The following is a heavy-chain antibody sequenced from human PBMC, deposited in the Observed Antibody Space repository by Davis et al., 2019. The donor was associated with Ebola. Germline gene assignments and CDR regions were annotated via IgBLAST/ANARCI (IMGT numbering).Heavy chain of an antibody. CDR3: ARQTSKEAFDI. D-gene: IGHD5/OR15-5a*01. J-gene: IGHJ3*02. CDR2: VYHEGST. V-gene: IGHV4-38-2*02. CDR1: GLSVSSPYY. Sequence: SETLSLTCTVSGLSVSSPYYWAWIRQSPGKGMEWIGSVYHEGSTYYNPSLESRVTISLDTSKNHFSLRLTSVTAADTAVYFCARQTSKEAFDIWGQGTMVTVSS.